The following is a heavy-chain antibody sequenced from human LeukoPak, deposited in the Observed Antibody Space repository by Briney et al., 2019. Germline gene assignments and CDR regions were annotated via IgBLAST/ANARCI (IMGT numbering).Heavy chain of an antibody. CDR2: IYYSGST. V-gene: IGHV4-59*08. Sequence: PSETLSLTCTVSGGSISNYYWSWIRQPPVKGLEWIGYIYYSGSTNYNPSLKSRVTISVDTSKNQFSLKLSSVTAADTAVYYCARQDYSHDAFDIWGQGTMVTVSS. J-gene: IGHJ3*02. CDR1: GGSISNYY. CDR3: ARQDYSHDAFDI. D-gene: IGHD2-15*01.